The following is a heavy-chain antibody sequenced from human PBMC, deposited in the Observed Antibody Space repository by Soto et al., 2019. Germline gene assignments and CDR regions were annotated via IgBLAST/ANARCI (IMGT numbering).Heavy chain of an antibody. CDR1: GFTFSSYA. Sequence: EVQLLESGGGLVQPGGSLRLSCAASGFTFSSYAMSWVRQAPGKGLEWVSAISGSGGSTYYADSVKGRFTISRDNSKNTLYLQMNSMRAEDTAGYYCAKYAGGYYHFDYWGQGTLVTVSS. CDR3: AKYAGGYYHFDY. CDR2: ISGSGGST. J-gene: IGHJ4*02. V-gene: IGHV3-23*01. D-gene: IGHD3-22*01.